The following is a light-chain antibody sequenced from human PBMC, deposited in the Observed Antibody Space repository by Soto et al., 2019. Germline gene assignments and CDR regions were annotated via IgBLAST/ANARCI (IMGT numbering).Light chain of an antibody. CDR1: QDINKY. Sequence: DIQMTQSPSSLSASVGDRITITCEASQDINKYLNWYQQKLGKAPKLLIYDASNLQRGVPSRFSGSGSGSHYSLSISSLQPEDIASYYCQQSVNGPLTFGGGPKVEIK. CDR2: DAS. V-gene: IGKV1-33*01. J-gene: IGKJ4*01. CDR3: QQSVNGPLT.